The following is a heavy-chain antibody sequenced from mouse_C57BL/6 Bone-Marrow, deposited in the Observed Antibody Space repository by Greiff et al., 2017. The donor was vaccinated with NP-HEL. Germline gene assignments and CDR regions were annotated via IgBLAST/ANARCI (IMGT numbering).Heavy chain of an antibody. V-gene: IGHV1-59*01. J-gene: IGHJ3*01. Sequence: QVQLQQSGAELVRPGTSVKLSCKASGYTFTSYWMHWVKQRPGQGLEWIGVIDPSDSYTNYNQKFKGKATLTVDTSSSTAYMQLSSLTSEDSAVCYCARGDGGSWFAYWGQGTLVTVSA. CDR1: GYTFTSYW. D-gene: IGHD3-3*01. CDR3: ARGDGGSWFAY. CDR2: IDPSDSYT.